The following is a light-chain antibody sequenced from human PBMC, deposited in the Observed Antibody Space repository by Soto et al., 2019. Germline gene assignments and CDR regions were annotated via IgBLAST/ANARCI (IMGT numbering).Light chain of an antibody. V-gene: IGLV1-36*01. CDR1: SSNIGNNA. J-gene: IGLJ1*01. CDR2: YDD. Sequence: QSVLTQPPSVSEAPRQRVTISCSGSSSNIGNNAVNWYQQLPGKAPKLLIYYDDLLPSGVSDRFSGSKSGTSAFLAISGLQSEDEADYYCATWDDSLNGRVFGTGTKLTVL. CDR3: ATWDDSLNGRV.